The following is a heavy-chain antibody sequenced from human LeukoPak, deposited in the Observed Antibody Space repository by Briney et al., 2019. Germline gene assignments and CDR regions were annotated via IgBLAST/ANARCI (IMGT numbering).Heavy chain of an antibody. CDR3: ARVGWCNWNYREYYFDC. V-gene: IGHV5-51*01. CDR2: IYPGDSDT. D-gene: IGHD1-7*01. CDR1: GYSFTSYW. Sequence: GESLKISCKGSGYSFTSYWIGWVRQMPGKGLEWMGIIYPGDSDTRYSPSFQGQVTISADKSISTAYLQWSSLKASDTAMYYCARVGWCNWNYREYYFDCWGQGTLVTVSS. J-gene: IGHJ4*02.